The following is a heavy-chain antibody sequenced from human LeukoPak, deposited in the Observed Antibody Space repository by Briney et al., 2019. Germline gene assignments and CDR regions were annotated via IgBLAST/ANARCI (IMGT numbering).Heavy chain of an antibody. Sequence: GSLRLSCAASGFTFSSYSMNWVRQAPGKGLEWVSYISSSSSTIYYADSVKGRFTISRDNAKNSLYLQMNSLRAEDTAVYYCARDMSTMIVVVRDAFDIWGQGTMVTVSS. CDR3: ARDMSTMIVVVRDAFDI. V-gene: IGHV3-48*01. D-gene: IGHD3-22*01. CDR2: ISSSSSTI. J-gene: IGHJ3*02. CDR1: GFTFSSYS.